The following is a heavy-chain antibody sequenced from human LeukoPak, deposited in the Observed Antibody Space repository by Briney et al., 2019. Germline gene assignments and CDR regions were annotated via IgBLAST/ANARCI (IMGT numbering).Heavy chain of an antibody. Sequence: GASVKVSCKASGGTFSSYAISWVRQAPGQGLEWMGRIIPIFGTANYAQKFQGRVTITTDESTSPAYMELSSLRSEDTAVYYCAREIAAAGVAYDYWGQGTLVTVSS. CDR1: GGTFSSYA. CDR3: AREIAAAGVAYDY. CDR2: IIPIFGTA. D-gene: IGHD6-13*01. J-gene: IGHJ4*02. V-gene: IGHV1-69*05.